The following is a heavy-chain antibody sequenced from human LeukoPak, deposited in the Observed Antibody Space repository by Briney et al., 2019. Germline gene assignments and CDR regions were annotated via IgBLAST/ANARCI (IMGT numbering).Heavy chain of an antibody. J-gene: IGHJ4*02. CDR1: GFTFSSYG. CDR3: AKKNKGSGSYYNYGLDY. Sequence: GGSLRLSCAASGFTFSSYGMHWVRQAPGKGLEWVAVISYDGSNKYYADSVKGRFTISRDNSKNTLYLQMNSLRAEDTAVYYCAKKNKGSGSYYNYGLDYWGQGTLVTVSS. CDR2: ISYDGSNK. D-gene: IGHD3-10*01. V-gene: IGHV3-30*18.